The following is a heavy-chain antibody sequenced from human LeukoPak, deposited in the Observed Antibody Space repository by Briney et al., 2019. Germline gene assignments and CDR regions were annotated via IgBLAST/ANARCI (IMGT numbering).Heavy chain of an antibody. D-gene: IGHD1-26*01. J-gene: IGHJ4*02. CDR3: ARTPTLKSGSRFDY. V-gene: IGHV1-18*01. Sequence: ASVKVSCKASGYTFTSYGISWVRQAPGQGREWMGWISAYNGNTNYAQKLQGRVTMTTDTSTSTAYMELRSLRSDDTAVYYCARTPTLKSGSRFDYWGQGTLVTVSS. CDR2: ISAYNGNT. CDR1: GYTFTSYG.